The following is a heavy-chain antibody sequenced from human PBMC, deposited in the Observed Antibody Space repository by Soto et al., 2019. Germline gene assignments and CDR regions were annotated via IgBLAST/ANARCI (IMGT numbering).Heavy chain of an antibody. CDR1: GFTFRSFT. D-gene: IGHD6-13*01. J-gene: IGHJ5*02. Sequence: GWSLRLSCAASGFTFRSFTMNWVRQAPGKGLEWVSTISSNSAYIYYTDALRGRFTISRDNAKNSLHLQMNSLRAEDTAVYYCTRDASRDSSARGWFDPWGPGXLVTVSS. CDR3: TRDASRDSSARGWFDP. CDR2: ISSNSAYI. V-gene: IGHV3-21*01.